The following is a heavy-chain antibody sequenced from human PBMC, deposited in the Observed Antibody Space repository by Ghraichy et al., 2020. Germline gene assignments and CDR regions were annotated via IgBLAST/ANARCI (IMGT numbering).Heavy chain of an antibody. Sequence: SETLSLTCTVSGGSISSGDYYWSWIRQPPGKGLESIGYIYHSGSTYYNPSLKSRVTISVDTSKNQFSLNLTSVTAADTAVYYCARGGGGDWLVSEYFQHWGQGTLVTVSS. CDR3: ARGGGGDWLVSEYFQH. CDR2: IYHSGST. D-gene: IGHD2-21*02. J-gene: IGHJ1*01. CDR1: GGSISSGDYY. V-gene: IGHV4-30-4*01.